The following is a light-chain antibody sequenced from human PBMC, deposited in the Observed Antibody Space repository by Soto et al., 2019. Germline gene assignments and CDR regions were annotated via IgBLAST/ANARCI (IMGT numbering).Light chain of an antibody. Sequence: SVLTQPASVSGSPGQSITISCTGTSSAVGGYNYVSWYQQHPGKAPKLMIYEVSNRPSGVSNRFSGSKSGNTASLTISGLQAEDEADYYCSLYTSSSTHNYVFGTGTKLTVL. CDR1: SSAVGGYNY. CDR3: SLYTSSSTHNYV. J-gene: IGLJ1*01. V-gene: IGLV2-14*01. CDR2: EVS.